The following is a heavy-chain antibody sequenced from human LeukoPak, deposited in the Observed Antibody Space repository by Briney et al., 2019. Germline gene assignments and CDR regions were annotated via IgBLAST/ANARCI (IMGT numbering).Heavy chain of an antibody. CDR1: GGSISSSSYY. Sequence: PSETLSLTCTVSGGSISSSSYYWGWIRQPPGKGLEWIGSIYYSGSTYYNPSLKSRVTISVDTSKNQFSLKLSSVTAADTAVYYCTRRIHNYYDSSGYSLSPWFDPWGQGTLVTVSS. D-gene: IGHD3-22*01. J-gene: IGHJ5*02. CDR3: TRRIHNYYDSSGYSLSPWFDP. CDR2: IYYSGST. V-gene: IGHV4-39*07.